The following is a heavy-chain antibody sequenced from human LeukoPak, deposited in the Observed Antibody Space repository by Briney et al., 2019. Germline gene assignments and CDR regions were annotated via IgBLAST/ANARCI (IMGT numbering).Heavy chain of an antibody. D-gene: IGHD1-14*01. V-gene: IGHV3-48*01. CDR2: ISSSSSSI. CDR3: ARVYRRYFDY. J-gene: IGHJ4*02. Sequence: GGSLRLSCAASGFIFSSYSMNWVRQAPGKGLEWVSYISSSSSSIYYADAVKGRFTISRDNAKNSLYLQMNSLRAEHTAVYYCARVYRRYFDYWGQGTLVTVSS. CDR1: GFIFSSYS.